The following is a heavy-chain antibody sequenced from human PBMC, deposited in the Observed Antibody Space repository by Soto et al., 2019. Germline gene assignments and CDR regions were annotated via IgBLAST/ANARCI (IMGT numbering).Heavy chain of an antibody. J-gene: IGHJ6*02. V-gene: IGHV1-69*13. CDR2: IIPIFGTA. CDR1: GGTFSSYA. Sequence: ASVKVSCKASGGTFSSYAISWVRQAPGQGLEWMGGIIPIFGTANYAQKFQGRVTITADESTSTAYMELSSLRSEDTAVYYCAKNLRHIVVVVAAIRGSHYSSYAMHVWCQGPTVTLSS. D-gene: IGHD2-15*01. CDR3: AKNLRHIVVVVAAIRGSHYSSYAMHV.